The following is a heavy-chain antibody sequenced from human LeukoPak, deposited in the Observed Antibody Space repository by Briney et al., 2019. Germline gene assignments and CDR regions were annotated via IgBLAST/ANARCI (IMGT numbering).Heavy chain of an antibody. V-gene: IGHV4-4*07. D-gene: IGHD6-13*01. CDR1: GGSISSYY. CDR3: ARDSIAAARTYYYYGMDV. J-gene: IGHJ6*02. Sequence: SETLSLTCTVSGGSISSYYWSWIRQPPGKGLEWIGRIYTSGSTNYNPSLKSRVTMSVDTSKNQFSLKLSSVTAADTAVYYCARDSIAAARTYYYYGMDVWGQGTTVTVSS. CDR2: IYTSGST.